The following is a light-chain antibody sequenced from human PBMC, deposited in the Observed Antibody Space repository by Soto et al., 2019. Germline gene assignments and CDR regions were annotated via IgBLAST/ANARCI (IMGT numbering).Light chain of an antibody. Sequence: EIVMTQSPATLSLSPGERATLSCRASQSLTSTVAWYQQKPGQAPRLLIYGASTRATGIPARFSGSGSGTDFTLTISSLAPDDFAVYYCQQRSNWPRTFGPGTKVDIK. J-gene: IGKJ3*01. CDR3: QQRSNWPRT. V-gene: IGKV3-11*01. CDR1: QSLTST. CDR2: GAS.